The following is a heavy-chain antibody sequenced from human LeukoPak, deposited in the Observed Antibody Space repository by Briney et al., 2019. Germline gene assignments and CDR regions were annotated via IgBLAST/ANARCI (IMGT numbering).Heavy chain of an antibody. CDR1: GFTFSSYW. V-gene: IGHV3-74*01. D-gene: IGHD3-10*02. J-gene: IGHJ6*02. CDR2: INSDGSST. Sequence: PGGSLKLSCAASGFTFSSYWMHWVRQAPGKGLVWVSRINSDGSSTSYADSVKGRFTISRDNAKNTLYLQMNSLRAEDTAVYYCARDDVDYYYGMDVWGQGTTVTVSS. CDR3: ARDDVDYYYGMDV.